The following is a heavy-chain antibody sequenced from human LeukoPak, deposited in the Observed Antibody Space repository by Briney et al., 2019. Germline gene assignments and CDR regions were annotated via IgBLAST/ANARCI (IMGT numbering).Heavy chain of an antibody. V-gene: IGHV4-59*01. Sequence: SETLSLTCTVSGDSISSYYWSWIRQPPGKGLEWVGQMYYSGSAKYNPSLRSRATTSVDTSKNQFSLKLSSVTAADTAVYYCARSLKSNSRDAFDIWGQGTMVTVSS. J-gene: IGHJ3*02. CDR1: GDSISSYY. CDR3: ARSLKSNSRDAFDI. CDR2: MYYSGSA. D-gene: IGHD2/OR15-2a*01.